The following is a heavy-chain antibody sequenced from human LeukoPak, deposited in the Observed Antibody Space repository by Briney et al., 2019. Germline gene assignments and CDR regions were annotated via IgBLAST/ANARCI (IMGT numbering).Heavy chain of an antibody. CDR3: AKTYDSSGYGRAGIDY. J-gene: IGHJ4*02. V-gene: IGHV3-33*06. Sequence: GGSLRLSCAASGFTFSSYGMHWVRQAPGKGLEWVAVIWYDGSNKYYADSVKGRFTISRDNSKNTLYLQMNSLRAEDTAVYYCAKTYDSSGYGRAGIDYWGQGTLVTVSS. D-gene: IGHD3-22*01. CDR1: GFTFSSYG. CDR2: IWYDGSNK.